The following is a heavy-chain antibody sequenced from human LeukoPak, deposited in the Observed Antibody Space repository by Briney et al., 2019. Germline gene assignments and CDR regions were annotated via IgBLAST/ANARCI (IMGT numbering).Heavy chain of an antibody. CDR2: IYYSGST. J-gene: IGHJ5*02. CDR1: GGSISSYY. D-gene: IGHD1-26*01. V-gene: IGHV4-59*01. Sequence: SETLSLTCTVSGGSISSYYWSWIRQPPGKGLEWIGNIYYSGSTNYNPSLKSRVTISVDTSKNQFFLKLSSVTAADTAVYYCARGRYSRNYYWFDPWGQGTLVTVSS. CDR3: ARGRYSRNYYWFDP.